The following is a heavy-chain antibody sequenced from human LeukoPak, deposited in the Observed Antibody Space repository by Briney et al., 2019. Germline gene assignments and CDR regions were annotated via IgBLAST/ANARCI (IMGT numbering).Heavy chain of an antibody. J-gene: IGHJ6*03. CDR2: IKQDGSEK. CDR1: GITFRSYW. CDR3: ARDGGVVSYYYYMDV. Sequence: GGSLRLSCAASGITFRSYWMSWVRQAPGKGLEWVANIKQDGSEKYYVDSVKGRFTISRDNAKNSLYLQMNSLRAEDTAVYYCARDGGVVSYYYYMDVWGKGTTVTVSS. V-gene: IGHV3-7*01. D-gene: IGHD3-3*01.